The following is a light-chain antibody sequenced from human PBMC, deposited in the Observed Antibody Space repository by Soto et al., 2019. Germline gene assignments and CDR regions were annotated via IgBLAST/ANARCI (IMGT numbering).Light chain of an antibody. V-gene: IGKV3-11*01. CDR3: QWRSDWPPRLT. CDR1: ESIGNY. CDR2: DAS. J-gene: IGKJ4*01. Sequence: EVVLTQSPATLSLSPGERATLSCRASESIGNYLAWYQQKLGQAPKLLIYDASHRAIGIPGRFSGAGSGTDFTLTISSLAPADFAVYYCQWRSDWPPRLTFGGGTKVEIK.